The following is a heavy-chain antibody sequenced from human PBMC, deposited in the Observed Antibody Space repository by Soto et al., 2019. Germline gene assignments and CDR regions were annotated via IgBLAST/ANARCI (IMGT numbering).Heavy chain of an antibody. CDR1: GFTFSSYS. J-gene: IGHJ5*02. V-gene: IGHV3-23*01. D-gene: IGHD3-22*01. CDR3: AKDPYYYDSSGYYP. CDR2: ISGSGGST. Sequence: GGSLRLSCAASGFTFSSYSMNWVRQAPGKGLEWVSAISGSGGSTYYADSVKGRFTISRDNSKNTLYLQMNSLRAEDTAVYYCAKDPYYYDSSGYYPWGQGTLVTVSS.